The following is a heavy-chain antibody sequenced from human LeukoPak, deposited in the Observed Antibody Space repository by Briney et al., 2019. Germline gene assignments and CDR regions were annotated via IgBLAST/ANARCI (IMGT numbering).Heavy chain of an antibody. V-gene: IGHV1-2*02. CDR1: GYTFTGYY. CDR3: ARDNYDFWSGYYRGYNWFDP. D-gene: IGHD3-3*01. Sequence: ASVKVSCKASGYTFTGYYMHWVRQAPGQGREWMGWINPNSGGTNYAQKFQGRVTMTRDTSISTAYMELSRLRSDDTAVYYCARDNYDFWSGYYRGYNWFDPWGQGTLVTVSS. CDR2: INPNSGGT. J-gene: IGHJ5*02.